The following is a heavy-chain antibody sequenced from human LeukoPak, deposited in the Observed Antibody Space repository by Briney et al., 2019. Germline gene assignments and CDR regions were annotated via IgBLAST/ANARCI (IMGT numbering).Heavy chain of an antibody. D-gene: IGHD6-13*01. V-gene: IGHV3-23*01. CDR1: GFTFSTYA. CDR2: ISGSGGST. CDR3: GKYSSSWHHGGAYYFDY. Sequence: PGGSLRLSCAASGFTFSTYAMSWARQAPGKELEWVSTISGSGGSTYYADSVKGRFTISRDNSKNTLYLQMNSLRAEDTAVYYRGKYSSSWHHGGAYYFDYWGQGTLVTVSS. J-gene: IGHJ4*02.